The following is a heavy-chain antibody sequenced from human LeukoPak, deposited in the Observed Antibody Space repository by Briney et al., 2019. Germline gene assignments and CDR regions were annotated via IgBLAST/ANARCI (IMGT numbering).Heavy chain of an antibody. Sequence: PSETLSLTCTVSGYSIAHGFFWAWIPQPPGGGLEWIGSLYHSGTTYYNTSLKSRISTSVDTSKNQFSLKLRLVTAADTAVYYCARVEVPRDINDWYSDLWGRGTLVTVSS. V-gene: IGHV4-38-2*02. CDR2: LYHSGTT. CDR3: ARVEVPRDINDWYSDL. CDR1: GYSIAHGFF. D-gene: IGHD2-15*01. J-gene: IGHJ2*01.